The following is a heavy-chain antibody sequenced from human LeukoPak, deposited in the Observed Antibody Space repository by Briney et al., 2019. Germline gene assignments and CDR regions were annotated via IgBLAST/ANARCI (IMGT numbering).Heavy chain of an antibody. V-gene: IGHV3-48*03. CDR3: ARGSLDEWYAGGYSDY. CDR1: GFTFSSYA. Sequence: GGSLRLSCAASGFTFSSYAMSWVRQAPGKGLEWVSYISSSGSTIYYADSVKGRFTISRDNAKNSLYLQMNSLRAEDTAVYYCARGSLDEWYAGGYSDYWGQGTLVTVSS. CDR2: ISSSGSTI. J-gene: IGHJ4*02. D-gene: IGHD3-3*01.